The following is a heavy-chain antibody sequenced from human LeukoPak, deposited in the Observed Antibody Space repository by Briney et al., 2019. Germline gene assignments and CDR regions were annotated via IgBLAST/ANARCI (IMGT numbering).Heavy chain of an antibody. D-gene: IGHD1-26*01. CDR2: ISYDGSNK. Sequence: PGGSLGLSCAASGFTFSSYAMHWVRQAPGKGLEWVAVISYDGSNKYYADSVKGRFTISRDNSKNTLYLQMNSLRAEDTAVYYCARGGSYAPGAFDIWGQGTMVTVSS. CDR1: GFTFSSYA. CDR3: ARGGSYAPGAFDI. V-gene: IGHV3-30*04. J-gene: IGHJ3*02.